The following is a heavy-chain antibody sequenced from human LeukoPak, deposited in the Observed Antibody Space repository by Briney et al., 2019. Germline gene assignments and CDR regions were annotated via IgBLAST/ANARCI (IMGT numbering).Heavy chain of an antibody. CDR3: AREGVFGVAAAGFDY. J-gene: IGHJ4*02. Sequence: VASVKVSCTASGYTFTSYGISWVRQAPGQGLEWMGWISAYNGNTNYAQKLQGRVTMTTDTSTSTAYMELRSLRSDDTAVYYCAREGVFGVAAAGFDYWGQGTLVTVSS. V-gene: IGHV1-18*01. CDR1: GYTFTSYG. D-gene: IGHD6-13*01. CDR2: ISAYNGNT.